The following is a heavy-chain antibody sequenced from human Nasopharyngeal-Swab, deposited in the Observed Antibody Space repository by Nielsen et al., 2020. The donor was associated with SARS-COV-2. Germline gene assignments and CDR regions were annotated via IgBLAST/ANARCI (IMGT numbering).Heavy chain of an antibody. CDR3: ARVRPGAFYYYGMDV. J-gene: IGHJ6*02. V-gene: IGHV4-31*03. Sequence: LRLSCSVSGGSMNTDGYYWSWIRQYPGKGLEWIGYIYYRGDTHYNPSLKSRVSMSLDTSKKQLSLKLGSVTVADTAVYYCARVRPGAFYYYGMDVWGQGTTVIVSS. CDR2: IYYRGDT. D-gene: IGHD1-26*01. CDR1: GGSMNTDGYY.